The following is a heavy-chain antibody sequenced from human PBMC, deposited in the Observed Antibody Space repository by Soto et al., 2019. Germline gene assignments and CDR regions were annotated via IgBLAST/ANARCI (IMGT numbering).Heavy chain of an antibody. D-gene: IGHD3-22*01. CDR3: ARATYYYDSSGYYPPDY. CDR2: ISAYNGNT. CDR1: GYTFTSYG. V-gene: IGHV1-18*01. Sequence: ASVKVSCKASGYTFTSYGISWVRQAPGQGLEWMGWISAYNGNTNYAQKFQGRVTITADKSTSTAYMELSSLRSEDTAVYYCARATYYYDSSGYYPPDYWGQGTLVTVSS. J-gene: IGHJ4*02.